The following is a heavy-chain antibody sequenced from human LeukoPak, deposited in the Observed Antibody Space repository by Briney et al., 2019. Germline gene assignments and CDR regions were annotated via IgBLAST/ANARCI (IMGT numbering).Heavy chain of an antibody. CDR1: GYTFTSYD. CDR3: ARGRYCSSTSCYFSGFDP. Sequence: GASVKVSCKASGYTFTSYDINWVRQATGQGLEWMGWMNPNSGNTGYAQKFQGRVTMTRNTSTSTAYMELSSLRSEDTAVYYCARGRYCSSTSCYFSGFDPWGQGTLVTVSS. CDR2: MNPNSGNT. J-gene: IGHJ5*02. D-gene: IGHD2-2*01. V-gene: IGHV1-8*01.